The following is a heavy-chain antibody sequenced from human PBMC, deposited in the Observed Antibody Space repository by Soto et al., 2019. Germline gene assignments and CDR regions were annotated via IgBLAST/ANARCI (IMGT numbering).Heavy chain of an antibody. D-gene: IGHD2-2*01. Sequence: GGSLRLSCTASGFTFGDYAMSWFRQAPGEGLEWVGFIRGKAYGGTTEYAASVKGRFTISRDDSKSIAYLQMNSLKTEDTAVYYCTRARDCSSTSCLDYYYYGMDVWGQGTTVTVSS. CDR3: TRARDCSSTSCLDYYYYGMDV. V-gene: IGHV3-49*03. CDR1: GFTFGDYA. CDR2: IRGKAYGGTT. J-gene: IGHJ6*02.